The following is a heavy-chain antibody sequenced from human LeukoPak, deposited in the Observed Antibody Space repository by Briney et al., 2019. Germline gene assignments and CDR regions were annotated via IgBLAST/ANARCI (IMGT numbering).Heavy chain of an antibody. CDR2: ISYDGSNK. CDR3: ARELKPDIVVVVLGH. CDR1: GFTFSSYS. D-gene: IGHD2-15*01. V-gene: IGHV3-30*03. J-gene: IGHJ4*02. Sequence: GGSLRLSYAASGFTFSSYSMNWVRQAPGKGLEWVAVISYDGSNKYYADSVKGRFTISRDNSKNTLYLQMNSLRAEDTAVYYCARELKPDIVVVVLGHWGQGTLVTVSS.